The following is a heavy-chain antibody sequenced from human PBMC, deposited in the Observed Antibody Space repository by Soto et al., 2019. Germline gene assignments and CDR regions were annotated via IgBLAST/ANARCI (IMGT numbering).Heavy chain of an antibody. CDR1: GYSFTIYC. Sequence: GESLKISCNGSGYSFTIYCIGWVLQMPGKGLEWMGIIYPGDSDTRYSPSFQGQVTISADKSISTAYLQWSSLKASDTAMYYCARYYYDSSYLSGFDPWGQGTLVTVSS. CDR3: ARYYYDSSYLSGFDP. D-gene: IGHD3-22*01. J-gene: IGHJ5*02. V-gene: IGHV5-51*01. CDR2: IYPGDSDT.